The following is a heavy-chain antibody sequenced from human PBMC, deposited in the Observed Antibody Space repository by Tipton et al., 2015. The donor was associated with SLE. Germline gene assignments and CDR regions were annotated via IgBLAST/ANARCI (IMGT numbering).Heavy chain of an antibody. D-gene: IGHD3-16*01. Sequence: TLSLTCTVSGGSISSSSYYWGWIRQSPGKGLEWIGSSYYSGSTYYNPSLKSRVTVSADTSKNQFSLKLSSVTAADTAVYYCARAEGSWGSPYYYGMDVWGQGTTVTVSS. J-gene: IGHJ6*02. CDR1: GGSISSSSYY. V-gene: IGHV4-39*07. CDR2: SYYSGST. CDR3: ARAEGSWGSPYYYGMDV.